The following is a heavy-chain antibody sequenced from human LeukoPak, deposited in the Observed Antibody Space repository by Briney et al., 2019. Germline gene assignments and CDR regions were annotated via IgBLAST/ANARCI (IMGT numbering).Heavy chain of an antibody. Sequence: GGSLRLSCAASGFTFGSYAMHWVRQAPGKGLEWVAVISYDGSNKYYADSVKGRFTISRDNSKNTLYLQMNSLRAEDTAVYYCARATIFGVVIRYYFDYWGQGTLVTVSS. V-gene: IGHV3-30-3*01. CDR2: ISYDGSNK. D-gene: IGHD3-3*01. J-gene: IGHJ4*02. CDR3: ARATIFGVVIRYYFDY. CDR1: GFTFGSYA.